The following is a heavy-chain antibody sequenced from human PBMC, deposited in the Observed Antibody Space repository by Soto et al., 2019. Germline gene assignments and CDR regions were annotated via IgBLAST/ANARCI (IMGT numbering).Heavy chain of an antibody. D-gene: IGHD2-21*02. J-gene: IGHJ4*02. CDR1: GGSISRNF. V-gene: IGHV4-59*01. Sequence: SETLSLTCTVSGGSISRNFWSWIRQPPGKGLEWIGYVSDSGSTKYHPSLESRVSISVDTSKNQFSLNLRSLTAADTALYFCARGFLGGDLPFDYWGQGILVTVSS. CDR2: VSDSGST. CDR3: ARGFLGGDLPFDY.